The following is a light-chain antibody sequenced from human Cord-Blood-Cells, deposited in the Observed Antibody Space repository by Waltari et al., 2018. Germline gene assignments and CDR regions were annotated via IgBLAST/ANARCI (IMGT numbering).Light chain of an antibody. Sequence: QSALTQPASVSGSPGPSITIPCPGTSSDVGSYNLVSWYQQHPGKAPKLMIYEGSKRPSGVSNRFSGSKSGNTASLTISGLQAEDEADYYCCSYAGSSTSVFGGGTKLTVL. J-gene: IGLJ3*02. CDR2: EGS. CDR1: SSDVGSYNL. CDR3: CSYAGSSTSV. V-gene: IGLV2-23*01.